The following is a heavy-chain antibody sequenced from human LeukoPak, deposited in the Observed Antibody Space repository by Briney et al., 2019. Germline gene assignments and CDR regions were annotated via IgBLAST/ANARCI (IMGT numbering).Heavy chain of an antibody. CDR3: AKALGPPEDY. Sequence: PGRSLRLSCAASGFTFSSYAMSWVRRAPGKGLEWVSAISGSGGSTYYADSVKGRFTISGDNSKNTLYLQMNSLRAEDTAVYYCAKALGPPEDYWGQGALVTVSS. J-gene: IGHJ4*02. V-gene: IGHV3-23*01. D-gene: IGHD3-16*01. CDR2: ISGSGGST. CDR1: GFTFSSYA.